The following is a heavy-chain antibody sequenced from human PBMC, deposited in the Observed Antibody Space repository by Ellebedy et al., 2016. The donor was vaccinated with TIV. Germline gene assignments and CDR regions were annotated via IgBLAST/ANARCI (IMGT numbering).Heavy chain of an antibody. Sequence: SVKVSCXASGGTFSSYAISWVRQAPGQGLEWMGGIIPIFGTANYAQKFQGRVTITADKSTSTAYMELSSLRSEDTAVYYCARQPNNYDILTYYYGMDVWGQGTTVTVSS. CDR2: IIPIFGTA. J-gene: IGHJ6*02. D-gene: IGHD3-9*01. CDR3: ARQPNNYDILTYYYGMDV. V-gene: IGHV1-69*06. CDR1: GGTFSSYA.